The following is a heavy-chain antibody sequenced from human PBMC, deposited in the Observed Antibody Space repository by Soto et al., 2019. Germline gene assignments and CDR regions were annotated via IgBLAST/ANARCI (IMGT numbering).Heavy chain of an antibody. J-gene: IGHJ4*02. CDR3: AKSTEGGVWGGYFDY. CDR1: GFTFSSYA. D-gene: IGHD3-16*01. V-gene: IGHV3-23*01. CDR2: ISGSGGST. Sequence: GGSLRLSCAASGFTFSSYAMSWVRQAPGKGLEWVSAISGSGGSTYYADSVKGRFTISRENSKNTLYLQMNSLRAEDTAVYYCAKSTEGGVWGGYFDYWGEGTMVTVYS.